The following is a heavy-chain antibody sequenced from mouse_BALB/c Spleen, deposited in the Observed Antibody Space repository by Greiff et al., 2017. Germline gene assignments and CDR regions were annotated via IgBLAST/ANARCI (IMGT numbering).Heavy chain of an antibody. D-gene: IGHD2-1*01. Sequence: QVQLQQPGAELVMPGASVKMSCKASGYTFTDYWMHWVKQRPGQGLEWIGAIDTSDSYTSYNQKFKGKATLTVDESSSTAYMQLSSLTSEDSAVYYCAKDGNYSSMDYWGQGTPVTVSS. V-gene: IGHV1-69*01. J-gene: IGHJ4*01. CDR3: AKDGNYSSMDY. CDR2: IDTSDSYT. CDR1: GYTFTDYW.